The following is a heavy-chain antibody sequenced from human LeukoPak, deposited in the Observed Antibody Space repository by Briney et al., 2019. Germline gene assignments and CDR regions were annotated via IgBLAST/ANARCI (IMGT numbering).Heavy chain of an antibody. CDR1: GGSISSGGYY. CDR3: ARDFNLRSRFDP. V-gene: IGHV4-31*03. J-gene: IGHJ5*02. CDR2: IYYSGST. Sequence: SQTLSLTCTVSGGSISSGGYYWSWIRQHPGKGLEWIGYIYYSGSTYYNPSLKSRVTISVDTSKNQFSLKLCSVTAADTAVYYCARDFNLRSRFDPRGQGTLVTVSS. D-gene: IGHD3-10*01.